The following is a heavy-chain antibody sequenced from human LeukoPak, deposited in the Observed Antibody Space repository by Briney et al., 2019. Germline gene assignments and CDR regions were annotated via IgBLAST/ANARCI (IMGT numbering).Heavy chain of an antibody. Sequence: SETLPLTCTVSGASISSSYWSWIRQPPGKGLELIVYTFHNGDTNYNPSLESRVTISVDTSKNDFSLRMTSVTAADTAIYYCARGAGGPDYWGPGTLVTVSS. V-gene: IGHV4-59*01. CDR1: GASISSSY. CDR2: TFHNGDT. D-gene: IGHD3-16*01. J-gene: IGHJ4*02. CDR3: ARGAGGPDY.